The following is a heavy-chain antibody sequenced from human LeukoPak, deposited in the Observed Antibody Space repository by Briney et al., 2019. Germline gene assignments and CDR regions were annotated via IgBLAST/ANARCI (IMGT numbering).Heavy chain of an antibody. CDR1: GLTFSNAW. Sequence: AGGSLRLSCAASGLTFSNAWMSWVRRAPGKGLEWVGRIKRKSDGGTTDYAAPVKGRFTISGDDSKNTLYLQMNSLKSEDTAVYYCTTELDVRPNHYWGQGTLVTVSS. D-gene: IGHD1-14*01. V-gene: IGHV3-15*01. CDR3: TTELDVRPNHY. CDR2: IKRKSDGGTT. J-gene: IGHJ4*02.